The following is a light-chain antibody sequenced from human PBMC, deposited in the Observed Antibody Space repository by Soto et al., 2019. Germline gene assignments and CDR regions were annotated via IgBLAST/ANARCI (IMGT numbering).Light chain of an antibody. J-gene: IGLJ1*01. Sequence: NFMLTQSHSVSESPGKTVTISCTRSSGSIASTYVQWYQQRPGSAPTLVLFDDNQRPSGVPDRFSGSIDRASNSASLTISGLTTEEDADYYCQSYDRSNTEVFGTGTKVTVL. V-gene: IGLV6-57*03. CDR3: QSYDRSNTEV. CDR2: DDN. CDR1: SGSIASTY.